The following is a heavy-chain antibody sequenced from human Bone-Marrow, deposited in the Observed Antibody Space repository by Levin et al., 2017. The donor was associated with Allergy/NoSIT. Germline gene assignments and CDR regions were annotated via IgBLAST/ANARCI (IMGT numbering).Heavy chain of an antibody. CDR2: INPNSGGT. D-gene: IGHD4-17*01. V-gene: IGHV1-2*06. CDR1: GYTFTGYY. J-gene: IGHJ4*02. CDR3: ARADYGDDPVDY. Sequence: ASVKVSCKASGYTFTGYYMHWVRQAPGQGLEWMGRINPNSGGTNYAQKFQGRVTMTRDTSISTAYMELSRLRSDDTAVYYCARADYGDDPVDYWGQGTLVTVSS.